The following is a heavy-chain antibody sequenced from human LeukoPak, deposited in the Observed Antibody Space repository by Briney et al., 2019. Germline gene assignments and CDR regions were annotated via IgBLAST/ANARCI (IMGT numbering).Heavy chain of an antibody. D-gene: IGHD3-10*01. CDR2: INPILGTE. CDR3: SSCDYDGSGSQKPPSYYYYYGMDV. V-gene: IGHV1-69*13. J-gene: IGHJ6*04. Sequence: ASVNVSCKASGGTFSSYASSWVRQAPAQGLEWMGGINPILGTENNAHKFQGRATITADESTNTAYMELSSMRSEDTAVYYCSSCDYDGSGSQKPPSYYYYYGMDVWGKGTTVTVSS. CDR1: GGTFSSYA.